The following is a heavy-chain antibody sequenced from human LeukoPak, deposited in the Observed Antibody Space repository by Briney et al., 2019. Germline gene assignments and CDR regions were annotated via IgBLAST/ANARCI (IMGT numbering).Heavy chain of an antibody. CDR3: AEAYGRYCSSTSCYGNWFDP. J-gene: IGHJ5*02. CDR2: ISYDGSNK. CDR1: GFTFSSYG. D-gene: IGHD2-2*01. V-gene: IGHV3-30*18. Sequence: AGGSLRLSCAASGFTFSSYGMHWVRQAPGKGLEWVAVISYDGSNKYYADSVKGRFTISRDNSKNTLYLQMNSLRAEDTAVYYCAEAYGRYCSSTSCYGNWFDPWGQGTLVTVSS.